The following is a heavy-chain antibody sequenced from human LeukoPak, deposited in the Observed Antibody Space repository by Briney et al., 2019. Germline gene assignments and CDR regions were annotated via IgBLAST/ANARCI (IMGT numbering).Heavy chain of an antibody. CDR3: ARLGYESSDSPCYYFDC. D-gene: IGHD3-22*01. Sequence: PGGSLRLSCAASGFTFSSYNMNWVRQAPGKGLEWVSSISSSSSYIYYADTVKGRFTISRDNAKNSLYLQMNSLRAEDTALYYCARLGYESSDSPCYYFDCWGQGTLVTVSS. CDR2: ISSSSSYI. V-gene: IGHV3-21*01. J-gene: IGHJ4*02. CDR1: GFTFSSYN.